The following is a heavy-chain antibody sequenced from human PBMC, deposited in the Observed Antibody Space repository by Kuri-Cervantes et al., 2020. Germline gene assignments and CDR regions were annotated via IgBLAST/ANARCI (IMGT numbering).Heavy chain of an antibody. V-gene: IGHV4-4*02. Sequence: SETLSLTCAVSGGSISSSNWWSWVRQPPGKGLEWIGEIYHSGSTYYNPSLKSRVTISVDTSKNQFSLKLSSVTAADTAVYYCASEDYDILTGPIDYWGQGTLVTVSS. D-gene: IGHD3-9*01. CDR3: ASEDYDILTGPIDY. CDR2: IYHSGST. J-gene: IGHJ4*02. CDR1: GGSISSSNW.